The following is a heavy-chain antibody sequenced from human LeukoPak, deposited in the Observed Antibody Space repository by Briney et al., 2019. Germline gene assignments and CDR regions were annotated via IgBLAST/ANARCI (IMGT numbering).Heavy chain of an antibody. CDR1: AFAFSSYG. D-gene: IGHD1-14*01. V-gene: IGHV3-30*18. CDR3: AKGTHALDY. CDR2: ISYDGSNK. Sequence: GRSLRLSCAASAFAFSSYGMHWVRQAPGKGLEWVAVISYDGSNKYYADSVKGRFTISRDNSKNTLYLQMNSLRAEDTAVYYCAKGTHALDYWGQGTLVTVSS. J-gene: IGHJ4*02.